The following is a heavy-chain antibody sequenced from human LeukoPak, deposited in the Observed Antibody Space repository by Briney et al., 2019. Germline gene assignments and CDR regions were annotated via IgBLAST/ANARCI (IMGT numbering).Heavy chain of an antibody. J-gene: IGHJ4*02. D-gene: IGHD5-12*01. Sequence: SETLSLTCTVSGGSISGFYWSWIRRPPGKGLEWIGYIYYSGSTNYNPSLKSRITISVDTSKNQFSLKLSSVTAADTAVYYCASHSGYDFSYFDYWGQGTLVTVSS. CDR3: ASHSGYDFSYFDY. CDR1: GGSISGFY. CDR2: IYYSGST. V-gene: IGHV4-59*01.